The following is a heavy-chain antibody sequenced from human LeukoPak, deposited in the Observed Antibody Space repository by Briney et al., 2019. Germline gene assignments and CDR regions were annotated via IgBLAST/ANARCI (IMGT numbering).Heavy chain of an antibody. CDR3: ARDMVAARLDYYMDV. CDR2: INAGNGNT. J-gene: IGHJ6*03. CDR1: GYTFTSYA. Sequence: ASVTVSCKASGYTFTSYAMHWVRQAHGQRREWMGWINAGNGNTKYSQESQGRVTITRDTSPSTAYMELSSLRSQDMAVYYCARDMVAARLDYYMDVWGKGTTVTVSS. D-gene: IGHD6-6*01. V-gene: IGHV1-3*03.